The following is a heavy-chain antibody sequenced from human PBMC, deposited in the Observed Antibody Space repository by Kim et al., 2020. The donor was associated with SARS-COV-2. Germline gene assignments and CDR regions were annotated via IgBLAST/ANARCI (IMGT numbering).Heavy chain of an antibody. D-gene: IGHD3-9*01. CDR1: GYTFSDYA. CDR3: ARPQYDILTGYYYGLDV. V-gene: IGHV1-3*01. Sequence: ASVKVSCKASGYTFSDYAMHWVRQAPGQRLEWMGWINAGNGNTKYSQKLQGRVTITRDTSASTGYMELSSLRSEDTAVYYCARPQYDILTGYYYGLDVWGQGTTVTVSS. J-gene: IGHJ6*02. CDR2: INAGNGNT.